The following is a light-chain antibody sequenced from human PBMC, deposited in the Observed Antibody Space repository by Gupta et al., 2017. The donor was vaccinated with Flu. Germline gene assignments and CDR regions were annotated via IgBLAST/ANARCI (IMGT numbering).Light chain of an antibody. J-gene: IGKJ4*01. V-gene: IGKV1-39*01. CDR1: QSVSSY. Sequence: SLSASVGDTITLSCRASQSVSSYLNWYKQKPGKAPRLLIYAASSLQSGVKSRFSGSGAVTDFTLTISSRQPEDFATYYCQQTYTDPPSLTFGGGTKVEI. CDR3: QQTYTDPPSLT. CDR2: AAS.